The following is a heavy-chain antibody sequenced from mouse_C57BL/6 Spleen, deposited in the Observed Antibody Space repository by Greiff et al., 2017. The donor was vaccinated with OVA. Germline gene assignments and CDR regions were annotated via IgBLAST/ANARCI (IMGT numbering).Heavy chain of an antibody. D-gene: IGHD1-1*01. CDR2: ISSGSSTI. CDR3: ARDYGSSYVDYFDY. V-gene: IGHV5-17*01. J-gene: IGHJ2*01. CDR1: GFTFSDYG. Sequence: VQLQQSGGGLVKPGGSLKLSCAASGFTFSDYGMHWVRQAPEKGLEWVAYISSGSSTIYYADTVKDRFTISRDNAKNTLCLQMTSLRSEDTAMYYCARDYGSSYVDYFDYWGQGTTLTVSS.